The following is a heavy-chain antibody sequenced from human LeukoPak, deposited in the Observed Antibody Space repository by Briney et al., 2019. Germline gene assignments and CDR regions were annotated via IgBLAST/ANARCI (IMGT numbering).Heavy chain of an antibody. J-gene: IGHJ4*02. CDR1: GGSISSYY. CDR3: ARDLSAWSGTKNFDY. CDR2: IYYSGST. D-gene: IGHD3-3*01. Sequence: PSETLSLTCTVSGGSISSYYWSWIRQPPGKGLEWIGYIYYSGSTNYNPSLKSRVTISVDTSKNQFSLKLSSVTAADTAVYYCARDLSAWSGTKNFDYWGQGTLVTVSS. V-gene: IGHV4-59*01.